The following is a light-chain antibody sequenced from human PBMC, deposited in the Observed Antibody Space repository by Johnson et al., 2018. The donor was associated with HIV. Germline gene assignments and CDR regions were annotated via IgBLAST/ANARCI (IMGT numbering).Light chain of an antibody. CDR2: DNN. CDR1: SSNIGNNY. J-gene: IGLJ1*01. CDR3: GTWDNTLSGGGV. V-gene: IGLV1-51*01. Sequence: QSVLTQPPSVSAAPGQKVTISCSGSSSNIGNNYVSWYQQVPGTAPKLLIYDNNKRPSGIPDRISGSKSGTSATLGITGLQTGDEADYYCGTWDNTLSGGGVFGTGTKVTVL.